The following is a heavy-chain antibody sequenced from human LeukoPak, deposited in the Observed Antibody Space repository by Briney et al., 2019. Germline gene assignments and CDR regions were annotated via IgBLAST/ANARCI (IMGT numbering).Heavy chain of an antibody. Sequence: ASVKVSCKASGYTFTDYFIHWVRQAPGQGLEWMGWISSYNGNTKYAQNIQDRVTMTTDTSTSTAYMELRSLRSDDTAVYYCARDAGSYAMDYWGQGNLVTVSS. D-gene: IGHD1-26*01. CDR3: ARDAGSYAMDY. CDR1: GYTFTDYF. V-gene: IGHV1-18*04. J-gene: IGHJ4*02. CDR2: ISSYNGNT.